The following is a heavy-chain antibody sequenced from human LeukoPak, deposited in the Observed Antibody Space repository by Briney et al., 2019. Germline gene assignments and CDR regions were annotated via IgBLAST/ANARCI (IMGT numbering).Heavy chain of an antibody. V-gene: IGHV4-39*01. Sequence: SETLSLTCTVSGGSISSSSYYWGWIRQPPGKGLEWIGSIYYSGNTYYNPSLQSRVTISVDTSKNQFSLKLSSVTAADTAVYYCVRLHPRRDGFSTEAWHFDYWGQGTLVTVSS. D-gene: IGHD5-24*01. CDR2: IYYSGNT. J-gene: IGHJ4*02. CDR1: GGSISSSSYY. CDR3: VRLHPRRDGFSTEAWHFDY.